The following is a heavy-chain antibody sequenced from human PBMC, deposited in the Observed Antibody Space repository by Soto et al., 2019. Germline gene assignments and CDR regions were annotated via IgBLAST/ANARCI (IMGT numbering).Heavy chain of an antibody. CDR2: ISRDGGDT. CDR3: ARDYIYAFDI. Sequence: QLVESGGDLVQPGGSLRLSCRGSGVIVSSFSMNWVRQAPGKGLEWVSYISRDGGDTHYIDSVKGRFTISRDNAKNSLYLQRDSLRDEDRAVYYGARDYIYAFDIWGQGTMVSVSS. J-gene: IGHJ3*02. CDR1: GVIVSSFS. V-gene: IGHV3-48*02.